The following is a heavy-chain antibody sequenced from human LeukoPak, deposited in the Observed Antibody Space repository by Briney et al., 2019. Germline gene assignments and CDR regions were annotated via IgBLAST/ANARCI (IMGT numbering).Heavy chain of an antibody. Sequence: GGSLRLSCAASGFSFNNYAMNRVRQAPGKGLDWVSTVSYSGTDTYYADSVKGRFVISRDNSKKTVYLQMNSLRAEDTAVDYCAKGRGGNFFDYWGQGTRVTVSA. J-gene: IGHJ4*02. CDR3: AKGRGGNFFDY. D-gene: IGHD4-23*01. CDR1: GFSFNNYA. V-gene: IGHV3-23*01. CDR2: VSYSGTDT.